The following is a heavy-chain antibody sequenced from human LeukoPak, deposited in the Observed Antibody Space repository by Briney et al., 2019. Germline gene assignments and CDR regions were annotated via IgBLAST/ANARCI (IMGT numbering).Heavy chain of an antibody. CDR3: ARLATGDYYDSSDY. Sequence: PSETLSLTCAVSGGSISSSNWWSWVRQPPGKGLEWIGEIYHSGSTNYNPSLKSRVTISVDKSKNQFSLKLSSVTAADTAVYYCARLATGDYYDSSDYWGQGTLVTVSS. V-gene: IGHV4-4*02. D-gene: IGHD3-22*01. CDR1: GGSISSSNW. J-gene: IGHJ4*02. CDR2: IYHSGST.